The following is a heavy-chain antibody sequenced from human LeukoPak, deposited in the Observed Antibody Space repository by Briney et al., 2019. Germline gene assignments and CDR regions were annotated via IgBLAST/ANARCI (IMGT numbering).Heavy chain of an antibody. CDR1: GYTFTGYY. D-gene: IGHD3-10*01. J-gene: IGHJ6*03. V-gene: IGHV1-2*02. CDR2: INPNSGGT. Sequence: GASVKVSCKASGYTFTGYYMHWVRQAPGQGLEWMGWINPNSGGTNYAQKFQGRVTMTRDTSISTAYMELSRLRSDDTAVYYCARAVDSGSFQTYYYYMDVWGKGTTVTISS. CDR3: ARAVDSGSFQTYYYYMDV.